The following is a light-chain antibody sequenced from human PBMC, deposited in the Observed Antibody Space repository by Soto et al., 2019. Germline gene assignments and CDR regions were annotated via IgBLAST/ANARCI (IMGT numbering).Light chain of an antibody. V-gene: IGKV1-5*01. CDR2: DVS. CDR1: QSISNW. J-gene: IGKJ5*01. Sequence: DIQMTQSPSTLSASVGDRVTITCRASQSISNWLAWYQQKPGKAPKLLIYDVSSLESGVPSRFSGSGFGTDFTLTISSLQPEDSAIYYCQQADTFPITFGQGTRLEIK. CDR3: QQADTFPIT.